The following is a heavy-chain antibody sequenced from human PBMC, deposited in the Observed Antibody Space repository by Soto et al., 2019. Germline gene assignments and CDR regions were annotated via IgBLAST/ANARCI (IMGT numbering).Heavy chain of an antibody. Sequence: SETLSLTCAVSGDSVSNDNYYWSWIRQPPGKGLEWIGYIYYSGTTNYNSYLKSRLSLSVDMSKNQFSLKLASVTAADTAVYFCARSQRGRTAFTFDYWGQEALVTVSS. J-gene: IGHJ4*02. V-gene: IGHV4-61*01. CDR3: ARSQRGRTAFTFDY. CDR2: IYYSGTT. CDR1: GDSVSNDNYY. D-gene: IGHD3-16*01.